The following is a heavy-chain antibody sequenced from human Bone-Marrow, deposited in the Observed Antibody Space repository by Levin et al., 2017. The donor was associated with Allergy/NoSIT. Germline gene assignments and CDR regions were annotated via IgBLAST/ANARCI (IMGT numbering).Heavy chain of an antibody. V-gene: IGHV1-69-2*01. CDR3: ATDYDTSGHRRFDY. CDR2: INPEDGQA. Sequence: ASVKVSCKASGYTFIDYYLHWVKQAPGNGLQWVGLINPEDGQAIYGEKFQDRVTITTDASADIAYMELRNLRSEDTAIYFWATDYDTSGHRRFDYWGQGTQVTVSS. D-gene: IGHD3-22*01. J-gene: IGHJ4*02. CDR1: GYTFIDYY.